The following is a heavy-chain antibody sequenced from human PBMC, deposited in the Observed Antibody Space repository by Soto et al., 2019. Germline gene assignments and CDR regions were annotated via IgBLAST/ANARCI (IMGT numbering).Heavy chain of an antibody. V-gene: IGHV3-15*01. CDR1: GFTFSNAW. Sequence: GSLRLSCAASGFTFSNAWMSWVRQAPGKGLEWVGRIKSKTDGGTTGYAAPVKGRFTISRDDSKNTLYLQMNSLKTEDTAVYYCTTDHTAMVNYYYYGMDVWGQGTTVTVSS. CDR2: IKSKTDGGTT. D-gene: IGHD5-18*01. CDR3: TTDHTAMVNYYYYGMDV. J-gene: IGHJ6*02.